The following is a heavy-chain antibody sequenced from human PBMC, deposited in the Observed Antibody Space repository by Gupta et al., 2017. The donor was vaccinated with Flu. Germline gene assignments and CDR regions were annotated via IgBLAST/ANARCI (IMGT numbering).Heavy chain of an antibody. CDR1: GFALTTYA. Sequence: EVPLLESGGGLVQPGGSLSLSCAASGFALTTYARSWVRQGPGKGLEGVATVSSSGHTSYYADSVKGRFTISRDNSKNTMFLQINSLRAEDTAVYFCARELGSGYLAFAMGGQGTVVTVSS. V-gene: IGHV3-23*01. J-gene: IGHJ3*02. CDR2: VSSSGHTS. D-gene: IGHD3-10*01. CDR3: ARELGSGYLAFAM.